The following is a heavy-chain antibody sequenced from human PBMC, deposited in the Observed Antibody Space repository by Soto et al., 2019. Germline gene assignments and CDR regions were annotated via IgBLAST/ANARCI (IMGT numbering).Heavy chain of an antibody. D-gene: IGHD7-27*01. CDR1: GFTFSSYG. J-gene: IGHJ4*02. CDR2: IWYDGSNK. Sequence: QVQLVESGGGVVQPGRSLRLSCAASGFTFSSYGMHWVRQAPGKGLEWVAAIWYDGSNKYYADSVKGRFTISRDNSKNTLYLQMNSLRAEDTAVDYCARDPKLGMMAYWGQGTLVTVSS. V-gene: IGHV3-33*01. CDR3: ARDPKLGMMAY.